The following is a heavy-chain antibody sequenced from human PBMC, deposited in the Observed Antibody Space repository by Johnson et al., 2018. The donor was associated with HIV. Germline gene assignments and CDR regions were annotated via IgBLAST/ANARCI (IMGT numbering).Heavy chain of an antibody. V-gene: IGHV3-9*01. CDR3: ARACRNGYTCDVYDI. CDR2: ISWNSGSI. D-gene: IGHD5-24*01. CDR1: GFTFDDYA. J-gene: IGHJ3*02. Sequence: VQLVESGGGLVQPGRSLRLSCAASGFTFDDYAMHWVRQAPGKGLEWVSGISWNSGSIGYADSVKGRFTISRDNAKNSLYLQMNRLRAEDTALYYCARACRNGYTCDVYDIWGQGTMVTVSS.